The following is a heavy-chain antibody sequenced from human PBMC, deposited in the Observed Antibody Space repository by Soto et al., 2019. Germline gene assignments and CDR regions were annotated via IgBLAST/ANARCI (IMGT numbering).Heavy chain of an antibody. D-gene: IGHD6-6*01. J-gene: IGHJ5*02. CDR2: ISGSGGST. Sequence: LSLTCAASGFTFSSYAMSWVRQAPGKGLEWVSAISGSGGSTYYADSVKGRFTISRDNSKNTLYLQMNSLRAEDTAVYYCAKDHSSSSSHWFDPWGQGTLVTVSS. V-gene: IGHV3-23*01. CDR3: AKDHSSSSSHWFDP. CDR1: GFTFSSYA.